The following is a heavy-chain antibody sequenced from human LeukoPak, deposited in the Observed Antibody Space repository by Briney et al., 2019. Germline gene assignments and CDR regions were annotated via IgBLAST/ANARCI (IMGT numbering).Heavy chain of an antibody. V-gene: IGHV3-9*01. J-gene: IGHJ4*02. CDR1: GFTFDDYA. CDR2: ISWNSGSI. Sequence: GGSLRLSCAASGFTFDDYAMHWVRQAPGKGLEWVSGISWNSGSIGYADSVKGRFTISRDNAKNSLYLQMNSLRAEDTALYYCAKDVWFGELSWYYFDYWGQGTLVTVSS. CDR3: AKDVWFGELSWYYFDY. D-gene: IGHD3-10*01.